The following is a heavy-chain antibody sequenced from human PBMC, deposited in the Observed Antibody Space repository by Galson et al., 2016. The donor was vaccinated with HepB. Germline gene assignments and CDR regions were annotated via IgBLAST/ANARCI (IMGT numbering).Heavy chain of an antibody. CDR2: IYPDDSDT. J-gene: IGHJ3*02. V-gene: IGHV5-51*01. CDR1: GYSFVSYW. CDR3: ARRAYSVWLRGGAFDI. D-gene: IGHD5-12*01. Sequence: QSGAEVKKPGESLKISCKGSGYSFVSYWIVWVRQTPGKGLEWMGIIYPDDSDTTYSPSFQGLVTISADKSINTAYLQWSSLKASATAIYYCARRAYSVWLRGGAFDIWGQGTMVTVSS.